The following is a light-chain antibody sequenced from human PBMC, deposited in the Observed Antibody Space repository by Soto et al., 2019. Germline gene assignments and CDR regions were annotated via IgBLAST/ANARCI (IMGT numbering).Light chain of an antibody. V-gene: IGKV1-5*01. Sequence: DIQMTQSPSTLSASVGDRVTITCRASQSISSWLAWYQQKPGKAPKLLIYDASNLESGVPSRFSGSGSVTEFTLTISSLQPDDFATYYCQQYNSYSPYTFGRGTKLEIK. CDR3: QQYNSYSPYT. CDR1: QSISSW. CDR2: DAS. J-gene: IGKJ2*01.